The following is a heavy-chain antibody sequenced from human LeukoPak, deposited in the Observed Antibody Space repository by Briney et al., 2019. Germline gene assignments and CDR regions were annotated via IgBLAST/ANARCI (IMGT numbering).Heavy chain of an antibody. CDR3: ARDSGRGTDY. CDR2: NFYSGSA. Sequence: SETLSLTCTVSGHPISSYHWSWIRQPPGKGLEWIGYNFYSGSANYNPSLKSRVTISLDTSKNQFSLRLSSVTAADTAVYYCARDSGRGTDYWGQGTLVTVSS. D-gene: IGHD1-26*01. CDR1: GHPISSYH. J-gene: IGHJ4*02. V-gene: IGHV4-59*01.